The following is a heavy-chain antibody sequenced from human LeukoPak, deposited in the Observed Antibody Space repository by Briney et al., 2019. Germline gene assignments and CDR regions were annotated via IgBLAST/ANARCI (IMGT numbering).Heavy chain of an antibody. CDR1: GGSISSSNYY. J-gene: IGHJ4*02. V-gene: IGHV4-39*01. CDR2: VYYSGST. CDR3: ARGFNYDIFKRGPNYFDY. Sequence: PSETLSLTCTVSGGSISSSNYYWGWIRQPPGKGLEWIGSVYYSGSTYYNPSLKSRVTISVDTSKGQFSLKLSSVTAADTAMYFCARGFNYDIFKRGPNYFDYWGQGTLVTVSS. D-gene: IGHD3-9*01.